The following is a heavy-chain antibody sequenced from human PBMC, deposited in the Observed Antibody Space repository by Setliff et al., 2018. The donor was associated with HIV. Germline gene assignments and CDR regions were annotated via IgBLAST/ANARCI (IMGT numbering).Heavy chain of an antibody. CDR3: TRDTGYILSGYRPHWYFDR. D-gene: IGHD3-9*01. CDR2: IYSTGST. Sequence: SETLSLTCTFSGDSISSGNYYWSWIRQPAGKGLEWIGRIYSTGSTNYNPSLKSRVTISSDTSKNLFSLKLTTVTAADAAVYYCTRDTGYILSGYRPHWYFDRWGRGPLVTVSS. V-gene: IGHV4-61*02. J-gene: IGHJ2*01. CDR1: GDSISSGNYY.